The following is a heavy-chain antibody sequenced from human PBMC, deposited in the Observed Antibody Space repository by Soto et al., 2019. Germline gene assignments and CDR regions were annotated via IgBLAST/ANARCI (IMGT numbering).Heavy chain of an antibody. V-gene: IGHV5-51*01. D-gene: IGHD3-22*01. J-gene: IGHJ4*02. CDR3: ARLRGYYDSSGYPYYFDY. CDR2: IYPGDSDT. Sequence: PGESLKISCKGSGYSFTSYWIGWVRQMPGKGLEWMGIIYPGDSDTRYSPSFQGQVTISADKSISTAYLQWSSLKASDTAMYYCARLRGYYDSSGYPYYFDYWGQGTLVTVSS. CDR1: GYSFTSYW.